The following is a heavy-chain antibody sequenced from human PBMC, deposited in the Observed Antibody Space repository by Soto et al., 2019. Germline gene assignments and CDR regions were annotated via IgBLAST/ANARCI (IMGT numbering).Heavy chain of an antibody. Sequence: QVQLVQSGAEVKKPGASVKVSCKVSGHTLSELSIYWVRQAPGKGLEWMGGFDPEVGKTIYTQKVQGRVTMGEDKYTDTAYLELRSLRFEDTAIYYCTTDSRGGAYGSVDVWGQGTNVTVSS. CDR2: FDPEVGKT. V-gene: IGHV1-24*01. CDR1: GHTLSELS. D-gene: IGHD4-17*01. CDR3: TTDSRGGAYGSVDV. J-gene: IGHJ6*02.